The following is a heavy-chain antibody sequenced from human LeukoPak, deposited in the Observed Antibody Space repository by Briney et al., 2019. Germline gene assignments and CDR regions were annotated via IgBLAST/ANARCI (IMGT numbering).Heavy chain of an antibody. CDR3: ARGGLRHFDRSPFEV. D-gene: IGHD3-9*01. J-gene: IGHJ3*01. CDR2: VWDDGSNK. Sequence: GRSLRLSCAASGFTFSNYVMDWVRQAPGKGLEWVAVVWDDGSNKHYADSVKGRFAIPRDNSKNTLFLQMNSLRAEDTAVYYCARGGLRHFDRSPFEVWGQGTMVTVSS. V-gene: IGHV3-33*01. CDR1: GFTFSNYV.